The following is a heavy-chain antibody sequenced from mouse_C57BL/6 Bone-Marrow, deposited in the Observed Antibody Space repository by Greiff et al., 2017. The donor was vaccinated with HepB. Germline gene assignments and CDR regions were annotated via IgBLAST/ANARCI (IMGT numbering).Heavy chain of an antibody. Sequence: VQLKESGGGLVKPGGSLKLSCAASGFTFSDYGMHWVRQAPEKGLEWVAYISSGSSTIYYADTVKGRFTISRDNAKNTLFLQMTSLRSEDTAMYYCAREGVYAMDYWGQGTSVTVSS. CDR2: ISSGSSTI. CDR3: AREGVYAMDY. V-gene: IGHV5-17*01. CDR1: GFTFSDYG. J-gene: IGHJ4*01.